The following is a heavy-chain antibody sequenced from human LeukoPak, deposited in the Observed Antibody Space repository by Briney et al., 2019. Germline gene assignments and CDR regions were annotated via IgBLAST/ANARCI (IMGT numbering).Heavy chain of an antibody. J-gene: IGHJ6*02. V-gene: IGHV3-48*03. CDR3: ARDSGSFYGMDV. Sequence: PGGSLRLSCAASGFTFSSYDMNWVRQAPGKGLEWVSYISSSGTTIYYADSVKGRLTISRDNAKNSLYLQMNSLRAEDTAVYYCARDSGSFYGMDVWGQGTTVTVSS. CDR2: ISSSGTTI. D-gene: IGHD1-26*01. CDR1: GFTFSSYD.